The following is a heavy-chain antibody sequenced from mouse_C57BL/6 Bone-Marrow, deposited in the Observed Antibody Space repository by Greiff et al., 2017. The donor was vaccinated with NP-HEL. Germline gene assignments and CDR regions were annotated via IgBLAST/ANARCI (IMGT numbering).Heavy chain of an antibody. CDR2: IDPENGDA. CDR1: GFNIKDDY. J-gene: IGHJ2*01. CDR3: TIGGDY. V-gene: IGHV14-4*01. D-gene: IGHD3-3*01. Sequence: EVQLVESGAELVRPGASVKLSCTASGFNIKDDYMHWVKQRPEQGLEWIGWIDPENGDAEYASKFQGKATITADTSSNTAYLQLSSLTSEDTAVYYCTIGGDYWGQGTTLTVSS.